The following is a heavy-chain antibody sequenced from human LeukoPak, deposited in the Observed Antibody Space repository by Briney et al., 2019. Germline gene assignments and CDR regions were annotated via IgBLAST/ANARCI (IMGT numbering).Heavy chain of an antibody. CDR2: IYYSGST. CDR3: AREKALIDHYDFTGYDWEY. D-gene: IGHD3-22*01. Sequence: PSETLSLTCTVSGGSISGYYWSWIRQPPGKGLEWIGYIYYSGSTNYNPSLKSRVTISVDTSKNQISLKLTSVTAADTAVYYCAREKALIDHYDFTGYDWEYWGQGSLVIVSS. J-gene: IGHJ4*02. CDR1: GGSISGYY. V-gene: IGHV4-59*12.